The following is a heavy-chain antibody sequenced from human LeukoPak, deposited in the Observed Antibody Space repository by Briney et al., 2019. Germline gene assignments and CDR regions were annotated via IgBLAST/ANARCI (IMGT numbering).Heavy chain of an antibody. CDR3: ASASSHRTAAGGDY. Sequence: GGSLRLSCAASGFSFSNYEMNWVRQAPGQGLEWIASISSSGATTHYADSVKGRFGISRDNAKNSLFLQMSSLRVEDTAVYYCASASSHRTAAGGDYWGQGTLVTVST. V-gene: IGHV3-48*03. CDR1: GFSFSNYE. CDR2: ISSSGATT. D-gene: IGHD6-13*01. J-gene: IGHJ4*02.